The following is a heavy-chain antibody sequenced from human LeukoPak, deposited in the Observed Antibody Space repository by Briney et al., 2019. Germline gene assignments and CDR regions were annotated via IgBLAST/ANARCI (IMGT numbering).Heavy chain of an antibody. V-gene: IGHV3-23*01. CDR2: ISESGTYT. CDR3: AKGLGGVAY. J-gene: IGHJ4*02. CDR1: GFTFSSSA. D-gene: IGHD1-26*01. Sequence: PGGNLRLTCAASGFTFSSSAFSWVRQAPGQGLEWVSGISESGTYTYYADSVKGRFTISRDNSKKTLVLQMNSLRAEDTAVYYCAKGLGGVAYWGQGTLVTVSS.